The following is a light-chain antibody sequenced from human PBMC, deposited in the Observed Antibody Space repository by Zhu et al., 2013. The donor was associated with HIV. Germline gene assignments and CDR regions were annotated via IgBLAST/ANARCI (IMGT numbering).Light chain of an antibody. J-gene: IGKJ4*01. CDR2: DAS. V-gene: IGKV3-20*01. CDR3: HQYYSLPLT. Sequence: DIVLTQSPGTLSLSPGERATLSCRASQSVSRSWLAWYQQKLGQAPRLLIYDASRRATGIPDRFSGSGSGTDFSLTISSLLAEDVAIYYCHQYYSLPLTFGGGTKVEI. CDR1: QSVSRSW.